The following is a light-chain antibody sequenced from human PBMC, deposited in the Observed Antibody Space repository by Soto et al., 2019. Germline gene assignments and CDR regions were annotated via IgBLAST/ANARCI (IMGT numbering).Light chain of an antibody. J-gene: IGKJ1*01. Sequence: EVVLTQSPGTLSLSPGERATLSCRASQSVGSSYLAWYQQKPGQAPRLLIYYTSNRATGIPARFSGSGSGTDFTLTINSLAPEDFAIYYCHQRQSWPRTFGQGTKVDIK. V-gene: IGKV3D-20*02. CDR2: YTS. CDR1: QSVGSSY. CDR3: HQRQSWPRT.